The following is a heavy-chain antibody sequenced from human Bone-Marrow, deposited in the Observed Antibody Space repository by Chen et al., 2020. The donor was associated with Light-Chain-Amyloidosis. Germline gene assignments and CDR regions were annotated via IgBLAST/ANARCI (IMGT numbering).Heavy chain of an antibody. V-gene: IGHV3-33*01. Sequence: QVQLVESGGGVVQPGRSLRLYCAVSGFIFKDYGMHWVRQAPGKGLEWVAVIWFDGSNKYYADSVKGLFTISRDNSKNTLDLEMNSLRAEDTAVYFCVRDRTGGLDAFDYWGQGTLVTVSS. D-gene: IGHD7-27*01. CDR3: VRDRTGGLDAFDY. CDR2: IWFDGSNK. CDR1: GFIFKDYG. J-gene: IGHJ4*02.